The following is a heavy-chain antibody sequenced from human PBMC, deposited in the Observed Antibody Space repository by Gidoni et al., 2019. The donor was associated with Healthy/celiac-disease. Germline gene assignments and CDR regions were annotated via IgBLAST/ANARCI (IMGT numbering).Heavy chain of an antibody. CDR3: ARDLGGYSYGLPPTVYFDY. J-gene: IGHJ4*02. V-gene: IGHV1-69*01. CDR2: IIPIFGTA. CDR1: GGTFSSYA. Sequence: QVQLVQSGAEVKKPGSSVKVSCKASGGTFSSYAISWVRQAPGQGLEWMGGIIPIFGTANYAQKFQGRVTITVDESTSTAYMELSSLRSEDTAVYYCARDLGGYSYGLPPTVYFDYWGQGTLVTVSS. D-gene: IGHD5-18*01.